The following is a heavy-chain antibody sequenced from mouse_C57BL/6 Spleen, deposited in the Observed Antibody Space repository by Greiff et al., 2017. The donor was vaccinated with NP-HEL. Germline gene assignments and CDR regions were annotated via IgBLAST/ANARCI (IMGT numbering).Heavy chain of an antibody. Sequence: VQLQQSGPELVKPGASVKISCKASGYTFTDYYMNWVKQSHGKSLEWIGDINPNNGGTSYNQKFKGKATLTVDKSSSTAYMELRSLTSEDSAVYYCARLRGRGPLYYAMDYWGQGTSVTVSS. CDR2: INPNNGGT. CDR1: GYTFTDYY. D-gene: IGHD3-3*01. J-gene: IGHJ4*01. V-gene: IGHV1-26*01. CDR3: ARLRGRGPLYYAMDY.